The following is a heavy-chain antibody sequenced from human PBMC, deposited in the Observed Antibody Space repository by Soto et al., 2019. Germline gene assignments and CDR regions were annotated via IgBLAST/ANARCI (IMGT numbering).Heavy chain of an antibody. V-gene: IGHV4-4*02. CDR2: VYHSGNT. D-gene: IGHD1-26*01. CDR1: GDSISSDKW. Sequence: PSETLSLTCAVSGDSISSDKWWSWVRQPPGKGLEWIGEVYHSGNTNYNPSLKSRVIISVDKPKNQFSLKLSSVTAADTAVYYCARTTPRLGGYFDYWGQGTLVTVSS. CDR3: ARTTPRLGGYFDY. J-gene: IGHJ4*02.